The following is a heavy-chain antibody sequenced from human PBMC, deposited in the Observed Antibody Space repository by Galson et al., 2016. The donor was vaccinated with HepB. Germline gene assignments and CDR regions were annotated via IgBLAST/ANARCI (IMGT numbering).Heavy chain of an antibody. CDR2: IHTNTGNP. CDR3: AQDVDGSNSFYFDS. V-gene: IGHV7-4-1*02. J-gene: IGHJ4*02. D-gene: IGHD2/OR15-2a*01. CDR1: GYTFTHFA. Sequence: SVKVSCKASGYTFTHFAMNWVRQAPGQRPEWLGWIHTNTGNPTYAPGLTGRFVFSLDTSVNTAYLQITNLKSEDTAVYYCAQDVDGSNSFYFDSWGPGTLVTVSS.